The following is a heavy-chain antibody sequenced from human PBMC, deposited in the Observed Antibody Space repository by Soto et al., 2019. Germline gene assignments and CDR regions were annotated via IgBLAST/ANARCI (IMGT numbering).Heavy chain of an antibody. V-gene: IGHV3-33*01. J-gene: IGHJ4*02. CDR1: GFTFSSYG. CDR2: IWYDGSNK. CDR3: ARGVYSGYSSSSHESPYYLDY. Sequence: PGGSLRLSCAASGFTFSSYGMHWVRQAPGKGLEWVAVIWYDGSNKYYADSVKGRFTISRDNSKNTLYLQMNSLRAEDTAVYYCARGVYSGYSSSSHESPYYLDYWGQGTLVTVSS. D-gene: IGHD6-13*01.